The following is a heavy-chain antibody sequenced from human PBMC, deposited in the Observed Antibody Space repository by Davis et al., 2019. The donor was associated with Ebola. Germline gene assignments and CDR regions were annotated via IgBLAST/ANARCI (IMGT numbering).Heavy chain of an antibody. Sequence: GESLMISCPVSGFTFSSYWMSWVRQAPGEGLEWVANINQDGSGTYYVDSVKGRFIISRDNAKNSLYLHIYSLTAEDTAVYYCAREDQYNTFDYWGQGTLVTVSS. CDR3: AREDQYNTFDY. J-gene: IGHJ4*02. D-gene: IGHD1-1*01. CDR1: GFTFSSYW. CDR2: INQDGSGT. V-gene: IGHV3-7*01.